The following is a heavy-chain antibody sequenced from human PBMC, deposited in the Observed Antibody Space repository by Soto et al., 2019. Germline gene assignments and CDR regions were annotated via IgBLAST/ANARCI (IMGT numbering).Heavy chain of an antibody. CDR1: GGTISRYY. J-gene: IGHJ6*02. CDR3: ARDLWGYCGTDCYPLDV. D-gene: IGHD2-21*02. Sequence: QVQLQESGPGLVKPSETLSLTCTVSGGTISRYYWSWIRQPPGKGLEWIGYMYNTGSTVYNPSFKSRVTISVDTYKNPFFLELNSVTSADTAVYYCARDLWGYCGTDCYPLDVWGQGTTVTVSS. CDR2: MYNTGST. V-gene: IGHV4-59*01.